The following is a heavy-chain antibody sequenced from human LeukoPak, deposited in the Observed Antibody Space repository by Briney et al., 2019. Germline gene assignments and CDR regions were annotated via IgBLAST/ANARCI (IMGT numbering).Heavy chain of an antibody. D-gene: IGHD3-10*01. CDR1: GFAVSSNY. Sequence: GGSLRLSCAASGFAVSSNYMSWVRQAPGKGLEWVSVIYSGGSTYYADSVKGRFTISRDNSKNTLYLQMNSLRAEDTAVYYCAREYRGEYYFAYWGQGTLVTVSS. CDR3: AREYRGEYYFAY. CDR2: IYSGGST. J-gene: IGHJ4*02. V-gene: IGHV3-66*01.